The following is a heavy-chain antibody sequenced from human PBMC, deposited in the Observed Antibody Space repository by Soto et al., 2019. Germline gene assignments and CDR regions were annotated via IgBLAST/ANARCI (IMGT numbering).Heavy chain of an antibody. CDR1: GFTFSNYG. Sequence: QVQLVESGGGVVQPGRSLRLSCTGTGFTFSNYGMHWVRQAPGKGLEWVALIWYDGSNQFYADSVKGRFTISRDNSKNTLYLQMNGLRAEDTAVYYCAGATAMANYYYYYGLDVWGQGTTVTVSS. V-gene: IGHV3-33*01. D-gene: IGHD2-2*01. CDR3: AGATAMANYYYYYGLDV. J-gene: IGHJ6*02. CDR2: IWYDGSNQ.